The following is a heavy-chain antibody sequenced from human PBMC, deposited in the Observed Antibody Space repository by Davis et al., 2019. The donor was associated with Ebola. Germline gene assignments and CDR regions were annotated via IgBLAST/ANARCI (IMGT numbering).Heavy chain of an antibody. CDR3: AKDIGVSYYYYGMDV. D-gene: IGHD3-10*01. V-gene: IGHV3-9*01. CDR2: ISWNSGSI. J-gene: IGHJ6*02. Sequence: GGSLRLSCAASGFTFSSYGMHWVRQAPGKGLEWVSGISWNSGSIGYADSVKGRFTISRDNAKNSLYLQMNSLRAEDTALYYCAKDIGVSYYYYGMDVWGQGTTVTVSS. CDR1: GFTFSSYG.